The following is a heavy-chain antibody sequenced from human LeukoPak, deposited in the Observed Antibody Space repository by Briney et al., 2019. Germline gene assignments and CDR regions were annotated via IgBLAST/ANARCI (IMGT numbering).Heavy chain of an antibody. CDR3: ARGGLRYFDWSVDS. J-gene: IGHJ4*02. CDR2: IRYDGSNK. V-gene: IGHV3-30*02. D-gene: IGHD3-9*01. Sequence: GGSLRLSCAASGFTFGSYGMHWVRQAPGKGLEWVAFIRYDGSNKYYADSVKGRFTISRENSKNTLYLQMSSLRAGDTAIYYCARGGLRYFDWSVDSWGQRILVTVSS. CDR1: GFTFGSYG.